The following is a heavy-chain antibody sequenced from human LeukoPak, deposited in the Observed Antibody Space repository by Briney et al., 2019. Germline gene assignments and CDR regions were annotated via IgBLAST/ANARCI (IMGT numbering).Heavy chain of an antibody. V-gene: IGHV4-61*01. J-gene: IGHJ4*02. D-gene: IGHD3-10*01. CDR3: ARATGSYPDNDFDY. CDR2: NYYSGST. Sequence: PSETLSLTCTVSGYSISSGYYWGWIRQPPGKGLEWIGYNYYSGSTNCNPSLKSRVTISVDMSKNQFSLNLSSVTAADTAVYYCARATGSYPDNDFDYWGQGTLVTVSS. CDR1: GYSISSGYY.